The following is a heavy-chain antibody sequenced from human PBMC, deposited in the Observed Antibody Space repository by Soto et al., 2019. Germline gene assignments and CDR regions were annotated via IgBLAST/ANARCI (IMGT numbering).Heavy chain of an antibody. J-gene: IGHJ2*01. CDR1: GFTFSSYA. CDR2: IGGSGGST. CDR3: AKDASSGITSFDL. V-gene: IGHV3-23*01. D-gene: IGHD3-3*01. Sequence: GGSLRLSCAASGFTFSSYAMSWVRQAPGKGLEWVSSIGGSGGSTYYADSVKGRFTISRDNSKNTLYLQMNSLRAEDTALYYCAKDASSGITSFDLWGRGTLVTVSS.